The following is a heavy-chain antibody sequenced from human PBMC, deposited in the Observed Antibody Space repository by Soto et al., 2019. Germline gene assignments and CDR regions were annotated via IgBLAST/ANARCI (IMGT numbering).Heavy chain of an antibody. CDR1: GGSIRVQSYY. CDR3: TRRYSWNDYYFDP. CDR2: SYYSGTS. D-gene: IGHD1-20*01. Sequence: SETLSLTCTVSGGSIRVQSYYWTWIRQTPGKGLEWVGSSYYSGTSYFNPALKGRVTISVDTSTNQFSLRLTSVTAADTAVYYCTRRYSWNDYYFDPWGQGTLVTVSS. V-gene: IGHV4-39*01. J-gene: IGHJ5*02.